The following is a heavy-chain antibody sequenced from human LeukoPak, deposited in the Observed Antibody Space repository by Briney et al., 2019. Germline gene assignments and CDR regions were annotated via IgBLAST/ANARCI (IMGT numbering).Heavy chain of an antibody. CDR2: IKQDGSEK. CDR1: AFTFSSYW. D-gene: IGHD3-22*01. CDR3: AKEYDSSGYRWYYYYGMDV. J-gene: IGHJ6*02. Sequence: PGGSLRLSCAASAFTFSSYWMSWVRQAPGKGLEWVANIKQDGSEKYYVDSVKGRFTISRDNAKNSLYLQMNSLRAEDTAVYYCAKEYDSSGYRWYYYYGMDVWGQGTTVTVSS. V-gene: IGHV3-7*03.